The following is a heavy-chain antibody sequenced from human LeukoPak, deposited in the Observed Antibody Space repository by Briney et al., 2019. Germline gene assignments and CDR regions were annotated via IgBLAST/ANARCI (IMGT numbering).Heavy chain of an antibody. D-gene: IGHD3/OR15-3a*01. Sequence: PSQTLSLTCTVSGGSISSGGYYWSWIRQPPGKGLEWIGYIYHSGSTYYNPSLKSRVTISVDRSKNQFSLKLSSVTAADTAVYYCARARMDSYYYYYYGMDVWGQGTTVTVSS. CDR1: GGSISSGGYY. CDR3: ARARMDSYYYYYYGMDV. V-gene: IGHV4-30-2*01. CDR2: IYHSGST. J-gene: IGHJ6*02.